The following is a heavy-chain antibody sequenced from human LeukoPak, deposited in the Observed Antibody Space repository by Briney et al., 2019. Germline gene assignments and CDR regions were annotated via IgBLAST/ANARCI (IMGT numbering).Heavy chain of an antibody. D-gene: IGHD1-26*01. Sequence: ASVKVSCKASGYTFTSYGISWVRQAPGQGLEWMGWISAYNGNTNYAQKLQGRVTMTTDTSTSTAYMELRSLRSDDTAVYYCARVRGGGRIVGAHDAFDIWGQGTMVTVSS. CDR2: ISAYNGNT. CDR1: GYTFTSYG. CDR3: ARVRGGGRIVGAHDAFDI. J-gene: IGHJ3*02. V-gene: IGHV1-18*01.